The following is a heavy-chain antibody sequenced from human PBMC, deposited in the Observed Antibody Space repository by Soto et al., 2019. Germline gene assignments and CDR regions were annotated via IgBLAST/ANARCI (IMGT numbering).Heavy chain of an antibody. J-gene: IGHJ6*02. CDR1: GDTFIGYS. CDR2: VIPTQRTT. D-gene: IGHD6-19*01. CDR3: VIDRLIVAVSVGRMDV. V-gene: IGHV1-69*01. Sequence: QVQLVQSGAEVKKPGTSVRVSCKASGDTFIGYSISWVRQAPGQGLEWMGWVIPTQRTTKYAQRFQGRVTMSVDQFASTTYMELNSLRPEDTALYYCVIDRLIVAVSVGRMDVWGQGTTVTVSS.